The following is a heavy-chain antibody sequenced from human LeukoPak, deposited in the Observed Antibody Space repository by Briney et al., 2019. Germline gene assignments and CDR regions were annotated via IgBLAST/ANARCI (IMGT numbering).Heavy chain of an antibody. CDR3: ARFRYSSSAFDY. V-gene: IGHV3-7*01. Sequence: GGSLRLSCAASGFIFSTYWMTWVRQAPGKGLEWVANIKQDGSDKYYVDSVKGRFTISRDNAKNSLYLQMNSLRAEDTAVYYCARFRYSSSAFDYWGQGTLVTVSS. CDR2: IKQDGSDK. J-gene: IGHJ4*02. D-gene: IGHD6-6*01. CDR1: GFIFSTYW.